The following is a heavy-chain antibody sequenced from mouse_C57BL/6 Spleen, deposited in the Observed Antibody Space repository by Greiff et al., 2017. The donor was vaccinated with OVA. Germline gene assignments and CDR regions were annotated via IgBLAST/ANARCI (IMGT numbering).Heavy chain of an antibody. V-gene: IGHV5-17*01. CDR3: AKDGYYEWFAY. Sequence: VQLKESGGGLVKPGGSLKLSCAASGFTFSDYGMHWVRQAPEKGLEWVAYISSGSSTIYYADTVKGRFTISRDNAKNTLFLQMTSLRSEDTAMYYCAKDGYYEWFAYWGQGTLVTVSA. CDR1: GFTFSDYG. J-gene: IGHJ3*01. D-gene: IGHD2-3*01. CDR2: ISSGSSTI.